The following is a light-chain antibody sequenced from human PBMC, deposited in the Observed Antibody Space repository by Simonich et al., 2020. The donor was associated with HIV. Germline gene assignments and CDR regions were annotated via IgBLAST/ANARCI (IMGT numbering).Light chain of an antibody. V-gene: IGLV6-57*01. CDR1: SGSIASNY. CDR2: ENN. CDR3: QSYDTSTRV. J-gene: IGLJ3*02. Sequence: NFMLTQPLSVSESPGKTVTISCTRSSGSIASNYVQWYQQRPGSSPTTVIYENNQSPSGVPDRFSGSIDSSSNSASLTISGLKTEDEADYYCQSYDTSTRVFGGGTKLTVL.